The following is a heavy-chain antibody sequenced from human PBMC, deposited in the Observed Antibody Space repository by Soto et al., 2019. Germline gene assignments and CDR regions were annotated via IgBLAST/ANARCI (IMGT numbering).Heavy chain of an antibody. CDR2: ISSSSSYI. CDR3: ASSQMLAAVPENYYYYAMDV. D-gene: IGHD2-15*01. V-gene: IGHV3-21*01. CDR1: GFTFRSYW. J-gene: IGHJ6*02. Sequence: EVQLVESGGGLVKPGGSLRLSCDASGFTFRSYWMNWVRQAPGKGLEWVSSISSSSSYIYYADSMTGRFTISRDNAKNSLYLQMNSLRVEDTAVYYCASSQMLAAVPENYYYYAMDVWGQGTTVTVSS.